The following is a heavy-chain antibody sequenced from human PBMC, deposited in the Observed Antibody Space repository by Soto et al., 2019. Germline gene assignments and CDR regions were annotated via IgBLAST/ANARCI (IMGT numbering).Heavy chain of an antibody. D-gene: IGHD6-13*01. CDR1: GDTFTSYY. Sequence: QVQLVQSGAEVKKPGASVKVSCTASGDTFTSYYMHWVRQAPGQGLEWVGKINPTGRSTSYAQKFQGRVTMTRDTSTSTVYMELSSLRSEDTGVYFCARDLAPYSSPFDLQYWGPGTLVTVSS. CDR2: INPTGRST. J-gene: IGHJ1*01. V-gene: IGHV1-46*03. CDR3: ARDLAPYSSPFDLQY.